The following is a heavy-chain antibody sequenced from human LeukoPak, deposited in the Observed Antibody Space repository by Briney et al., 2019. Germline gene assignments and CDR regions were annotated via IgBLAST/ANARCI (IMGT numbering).Heavy chain of an antibody. CDR1: GFTFSSYA. CDR3: AKGGNGVGGFPLALVY. Sequence: PGGSLRLSCAASGFTFSSYAMSWVRQAPGKGLEWVSAISGSGGSTYYADSVKGRFTISRDNSKDTLYLQMNSLRAEDTAVYYCAKGGNGVGGFPLALVYGGKGTLVT. CDR2: ISGSGGST. V-gene: IGHV3-23*01. D-gene: IGHD3-16*01. J-gene: IGHJ4*02.